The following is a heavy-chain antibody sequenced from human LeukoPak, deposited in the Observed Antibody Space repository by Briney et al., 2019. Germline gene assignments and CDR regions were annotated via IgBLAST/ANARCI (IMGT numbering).Heavy chain of an antibody. J-gene: IGHJ1*01. D-gene: IGHD3-22*01. Sequence: PSQTLSLTCTVSGGSISDGGYYWSWIRQHPGKGLEWIGYIYYSGSTYYNPSLKSRVTISVDTSKNQFSLKLSSVTAADTAVYYCARSPSRVGSGYYREYFQHWGQGTLVTVSS. V-gene: IGHV4-31*03. CDR1: GGSISDGGYY. CDR2: IYYSGST. CDR3: ARSPSRVGSGYYREYFQH.